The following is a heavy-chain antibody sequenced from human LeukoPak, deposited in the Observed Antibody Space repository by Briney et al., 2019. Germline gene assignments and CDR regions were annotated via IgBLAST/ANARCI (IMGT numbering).Heavy chain of an antibody. V-gene: IGHV3-49*04. CDR1: GFTFGDYA. D-gene: IGHD7-27*01. Sequence: GGSLRLSCTASGFTFGDYAMSWVRQAPGKGLERVGFIRSKAYGGTTEYAASVKGRFTISRDDSKSIVYLQMNSLRTEDTAVYYCTRAQLGIRYWGQGTLVTVSS. CDR3: TRAQLGIRY. J-gene: IGHJ4*02. CDR2: IRSKAYGGTT.